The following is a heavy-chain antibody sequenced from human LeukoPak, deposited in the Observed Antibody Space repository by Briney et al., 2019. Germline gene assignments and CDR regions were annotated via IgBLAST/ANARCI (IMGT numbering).Heavy chain of an antibody. CDR3: AGNLYTRFGDC. D-gene: IGHD2-2*01. J-gene: IGHJ4*02. CDR2: INSDGSST. CDR1: GFTFSDYW. Sequence: GGSLRLSCAATGFTFSDYWMHWVRQTPEKGLVWVSRINSDGSSTIYADSVKGRFTISRDNAQNTLYLQMNSLRAEDTAVYYCAGNLYTRFGDCWGQGALVTVSS. V-gene: IGHV3-74*01.